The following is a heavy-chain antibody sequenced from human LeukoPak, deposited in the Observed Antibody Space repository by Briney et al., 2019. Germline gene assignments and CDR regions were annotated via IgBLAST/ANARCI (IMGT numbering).Heavy chain of an antibody. CDR1: GFTFSSYA. V-gene: IGHV3-23*01. CDR2: ISGSGGST. D-gene: IGHD6-6*01. J-gene: IGHJ5*02. CDR3: AKDPISSIAALFDP. Sequence: GGSLRLSCAASGFTFSSYAMSWVRQALGKGLEWVSAISGSGGSTYYADSVKGRFTISRDNSKNTLYLQMNSLRAEDTAVYYCAKDPISSIAALFDPWGQGTLVTVSS.